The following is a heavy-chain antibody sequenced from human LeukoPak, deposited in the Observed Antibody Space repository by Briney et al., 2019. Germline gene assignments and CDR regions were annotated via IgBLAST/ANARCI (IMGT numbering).Heavy chain of an antibody. CDR2: IYSGGST. Sequence: PGGSLRLSCAASGFTFSTYNMNWVRQAPGKGLEWVSVIYSGGSTYYADSVKGRFTISRDNSKNTLYLQMNSLRAEDTAVYYCAKDDAWLQYGNWGRGTLVTVSS. V-gene: IGHV3-66*01. D-gene: IGHD5-24*01. J-gene: IGHJ4*02. CDR1: GFTFSTYN. CDR3: AKDDAWLQYGN.